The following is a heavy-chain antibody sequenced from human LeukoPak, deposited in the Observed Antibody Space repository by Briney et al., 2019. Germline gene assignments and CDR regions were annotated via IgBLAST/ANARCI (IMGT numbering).Heavy chain of an antibody. V-gene: IGHV1-8*01. CDR3: ARVLIAAPRNFFDY. Sequence: ASVKVSCKASGYTFTSYDINWMRQAPGQGLEWVGWMNPNSGNTGYAQTFQGKLTMTRNTSIKTAYMELRSLRSDDTAVYYCARVLIAAPRNFFDYWGQGTLVTVSS. CDR2: MNPNSGNT. D-gene: IGHD6-6*01. CDR1: GYTFTSYD. J-gene: IGHJ4*02.